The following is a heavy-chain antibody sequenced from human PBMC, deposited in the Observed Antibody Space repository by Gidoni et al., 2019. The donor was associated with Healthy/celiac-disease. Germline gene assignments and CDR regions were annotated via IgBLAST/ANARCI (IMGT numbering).Heavy chain of an antibody. CDR2: INHSGST. J-gene: IGHJ3*02. CDR1: GGSFSGYY. Sequence: QVQLQQWGAGLLKPSETLSLTCAVYGGSFSGYYWSWIRQPPGKGLEWIGEINHSGSTNYNPSLKSRVTISVDTSKNQFSLKLSSVTAADTAVYYCASWEAPLYYDILTGYYRDAAFDIWGQGTMVTVSS. CDR3: ASWEAPLYYDILTGYYRDAAFDI. D-gene: IGHD3-9*01. V-gene: IGHV4-34*01.